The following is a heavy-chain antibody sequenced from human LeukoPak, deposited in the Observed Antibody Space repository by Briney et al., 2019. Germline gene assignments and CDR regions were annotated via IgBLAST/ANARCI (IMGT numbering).Heavy chain of an antibody. CDR2: ISYDGSNK. Sequence: GGSLRLSCAASGFTFSSYGMHWVRQAPGKGLEGVAVISYDGSNKYYADSVKGRFNISRDNSKNTLYLQMNSLRAEDTAVYYCAKSYPTVGRVFDYWGQGTLVTVSS. CDR1: GFTFSSYG. CDR3: AKSYPTVGRVFDY. J-gene: IGHJ4*02. V-gene: IGHV3-30*18. D-gene: IGHD1-26*01.